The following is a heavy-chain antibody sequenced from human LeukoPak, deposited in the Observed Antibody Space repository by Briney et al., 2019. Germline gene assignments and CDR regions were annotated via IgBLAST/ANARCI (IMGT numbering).Heavy chain of an antibody. CDR2: ITGSGSAT. J-gene: IGHJ4*02. D-gene: IGHD3-22*01. CDR1: GLTFSGYS. CDR3: AKRRYHSSGYFDY. Sequence: PGGSLRLSCAASGLTFSGYSMSWVRQAPGKGLEWVSAITGSGSATDYADSVKGRLTISRDNSENTLYLQMNSLRAEDTAVYYCAKRRYHSSGYFDYWGQGTLVTVSS. V-gene: IGHV3-23*01.